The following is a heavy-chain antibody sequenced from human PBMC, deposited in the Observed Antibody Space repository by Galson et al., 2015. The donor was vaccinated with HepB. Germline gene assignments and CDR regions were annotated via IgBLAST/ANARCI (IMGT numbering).Heavy chain of an antibody. Sequence: SLRLSCAASTFIFSTYSMNWVRQAPGKGLEWVSYISSSSTAIYYADSVKGRFTISRDNSKNTLYLQMNSLRAEDTAVYYCARTIAVAGTGGNDYWGQGTLVTVSS. J-gene: IGHJ4*02. CDR2: ISSSSTAI. CDR3: ARTIAVAGTGGNDY. D-gene: IGHD6-19*01. V-gene: IGHV3-48*01. CDR1: TFIFSTYS.